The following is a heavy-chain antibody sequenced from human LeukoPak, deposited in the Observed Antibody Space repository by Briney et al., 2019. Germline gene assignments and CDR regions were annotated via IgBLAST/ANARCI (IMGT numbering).Heavy chain of an antibody. Sequence: GESLKVSCKGSGYSFTSYWIGWVRQMPGKGLEWMGIIYPGDSDTRYSTSFQGQVTISADKSISTAYLQWSSLKASATAMYYCARRGSSWYADYWGQGTLVTVSS. CDR3: ARRGSSWYADY. V-gene: IGHV5-51*01. D-gene: IGHD6-13*01. CDR1: GYSFTSYW. CDR2: IYPGDSDT. J-gene: IGHJ4*02.